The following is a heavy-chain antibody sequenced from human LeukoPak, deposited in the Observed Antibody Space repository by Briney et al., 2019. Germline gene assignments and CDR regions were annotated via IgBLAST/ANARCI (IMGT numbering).Heavy chain of an antibody. CDR3: ASSPTDDWLALDY. CDR2: IYSGGST. J-gene: IGHJ4*02. D-gene: IGHD3-9*01. Sequence: PGGSLRLSCAASGFTVSSSHMTWVRQAPGKGLEWVALIYSGGSTYYVDSVKGRFIISRDNSKNTLYLQMNSLRAEDTAVYYCASSPTDDWLALDYWGQGALVTVSS. CDR1: GFTVSSSH. V-gene: IGHV3-66*01.